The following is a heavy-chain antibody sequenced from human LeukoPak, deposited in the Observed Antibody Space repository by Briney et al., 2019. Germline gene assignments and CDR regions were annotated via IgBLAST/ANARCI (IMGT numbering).Heavy chain of an antibody. J-gene: IGHJ4*02. V-gene: IGHV3-11*01. Sequence: GGSLRLSCAASGFTFSDNYMSWIRQAPGKGLEWVSYISSSGNTTYNADSVKGRFSITRDNAKNSLYLQMNSLRAEDTAVYYCAKSFGSGRYADYWGQGTLVTVSS. D-gene: IGHD3-3*01. CDR2: ISSSGNTT. CDR1: GFTFSDNY. CDR3: AKSFGSGRYADY.